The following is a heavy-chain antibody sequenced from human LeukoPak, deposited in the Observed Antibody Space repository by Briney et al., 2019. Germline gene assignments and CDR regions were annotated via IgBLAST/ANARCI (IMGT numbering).Heavy chain of an antibody. CDR3: AREQGGSYHGDYFYY. J-gene: IGHJ4*02. V-gene: IGHV1-2*02. CDR2: INPNSGGT. D-gene: IGHD1-26*01. Sequence: ASVKVSCKASGYTFTGYYMHWVRQAPGQGLEWMGWINPNSGGTNYAQKFQGRVTMTRDTSISKAYMELSRLRSDATAVYYCAREQGGSYHGDYFYYWGQGTLLTVSS. CDR1: GYTFTGYY.